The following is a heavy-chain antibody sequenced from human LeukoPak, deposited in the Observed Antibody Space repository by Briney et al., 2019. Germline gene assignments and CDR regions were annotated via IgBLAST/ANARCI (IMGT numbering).Heavy chain of an antibody. CDR2: IYYSGST. V-gene: IGHV4-59*04. D-gene: IGHD5-24*01. CDR3: ARMARIGYFDY. CDR1: GDSITGYY. Sequence: SETLSLTCSVSGDSITGYYWGWIRQPPGKGLEWIGYIYYSGSTYYNPSLKSRVTISVDTSKNQFSPKVTSVTAADTAVYYCARMARIGYFDYWGQGTLVTVSS. J-gene: IGHJ4*02.